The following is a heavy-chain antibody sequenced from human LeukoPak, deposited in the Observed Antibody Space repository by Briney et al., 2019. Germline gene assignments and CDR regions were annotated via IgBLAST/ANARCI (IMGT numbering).Heavy chain of an antibody. D-gene: IGHD6-6*01. J-gene: IGHJ2*01. Sequence: SVKVSCKASGGTFSSYAISWVRQAPGQGLEWMGRIIPILGIANYAQKFQGRVTMTRDTSTNTVYMELSSLRSEDTAVFYCVRGASSIAALNPFWYFDLWGRGTLVTVSS. V-gene: IGHV1-69*04. CDR2: IIPILGIA. CDR3: VRGASSIAALNPFWYFDL. CDR1: GGTFSSYA.